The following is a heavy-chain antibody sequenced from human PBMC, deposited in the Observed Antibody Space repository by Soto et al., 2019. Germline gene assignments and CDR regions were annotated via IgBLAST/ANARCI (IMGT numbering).Heavy chain of an antibody. J-gene: IGHJ4*02. CDR1: GFTFGDYA. CDR3: SRVPPNNRGAPLDY. D-gene: IGHD3-10*01. V-gene: IGHV3-49*03. CDR2: ITSKAYRGTT. Sequence: GGSLSLSCTASGFTFGDYAVIWFRQAPGKGLEWVGYITSKAYRGTTQYAATVKGRFTISRDDSKSIAYLQMNSLKTDDTAVYYCSRVPPNNRGAPLDYWGQGTLVTVSS.